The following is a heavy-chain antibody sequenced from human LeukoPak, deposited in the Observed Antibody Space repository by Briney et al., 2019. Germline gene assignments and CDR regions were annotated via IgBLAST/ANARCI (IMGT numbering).Heavy chain of an antibody. J-gene: IGHJ6*03. V-gene: IGHV6-1*01. CDR3: ARDVGYCSGGSCHYYYYYMDV. Sequence: SQTLSLTCAISGDSVSSNSAAWNWIRQSPSRGLEWLGRTYYRSKWYNDYAVSVKSRITINPDTSKNQFSPQLNSVTPEDTAVYYCARDVGYCSGGSCHYYYYYMDVWGKGTTVTVSS. CDR2: TYYRSKWYN. CDR1: GDSVSSNSAA. D-gene: IGHD2-15*01.